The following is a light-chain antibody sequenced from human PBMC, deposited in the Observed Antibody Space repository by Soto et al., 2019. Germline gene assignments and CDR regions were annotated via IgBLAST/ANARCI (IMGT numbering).Light chain of an antibody. V-gene: IGKV1-5*03. CDR3: QHYNSYSEA. Sequence: DIPMTQSPSTLSGSVGDRVTVTCRASQTISSWLAWYQQKPGKAPKLLIYKASTLKSGVPSRFSGSGSGTEFTLTISSLQHEDFATYYCQHYNSYSEAFGQGPNVDIK. CDR1: QTISSW. J-gene: IGKJ1*01. CDR2: KAS.